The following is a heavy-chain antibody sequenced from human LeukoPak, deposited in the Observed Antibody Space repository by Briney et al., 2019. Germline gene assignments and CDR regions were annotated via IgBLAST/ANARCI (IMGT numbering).Heavy chain of an antibody. CDR1: GGTFSSYA. D-gene: IGHD6-13*01. CDR2: IIPIFGTA. CDR3: ARGYMAAELDY. Sequence: ASVKVSCKAPGGTFSSYAISWVRQAPGQGLEWMGRIIPIFGTANYAQKFQGRVTITTDESTSTAYMELSSLRSEDTAVYYCARGYMAAELDYWGQGTLVTVSS. J-gene: IGHJ4*02. V-gene: IGHV1-69*05.